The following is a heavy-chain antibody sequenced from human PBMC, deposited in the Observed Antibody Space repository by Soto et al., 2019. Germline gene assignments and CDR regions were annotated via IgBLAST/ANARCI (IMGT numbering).Heavy chain of an antibody. Sequence: QVQLQESGPGLVKPSETLSLTCTVSGGSISSYYWSWIRQPPGKGLEWIGYIYYSGSTNYNPSLKSRVTISVDTSKNQFSLKLSSVTAADTAVYYCAGGNPCTNGVCKPYYYYYMDVWGKGTTVTVSS. V-gene: IGHV4-59*01. CDR2: IYYSGST. CDR3: AGGNPCTNGVCKPYYYYYMDV. D-gene: IGHD2-8*01. CDR1: GGSISSYY. J-gene: IGHJ6*03.